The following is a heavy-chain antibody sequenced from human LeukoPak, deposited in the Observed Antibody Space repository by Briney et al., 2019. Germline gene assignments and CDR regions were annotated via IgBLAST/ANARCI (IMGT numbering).Heavy chain of an antibody. CDR3: ARGSDFWSGYYPYLGY. V-gene: IGHV5-51*01. D-gene: IGHD3-3*01. J-gene: IGHJ4*02. CDR2: IYPGDSDT. Sequence: GESLKISCKGSGYSFTSYWISWVRQIPGKGLEWMGIIYPGDSDTRYSPSFQGQVTISADKSISTAYLQWSSLKASDTAMYYCARGSDFWSGYYPYLGYWGQGTLVTVSS. CDR1: GYSFTSYW.